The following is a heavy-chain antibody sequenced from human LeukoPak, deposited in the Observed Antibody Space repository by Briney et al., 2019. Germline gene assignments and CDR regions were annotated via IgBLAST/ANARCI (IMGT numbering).Heavy chain of an antibody. CDR3: ARGYSSSWYPNWFDP. J-gene: IGHJ5*02. D-gene: IGHD6-13*01. CDR2: IYHSGSS. CDR1: GYSISSGYY. V-gene: IGHV4-38-2*02. Sequence: PSETLSLTCTVSGYSISSGYYWGWIRRPPGKGLEWIGSIYHSGSSCYNPSLNSRVTISVDTSKNQFSLKLSSVTAADTAVYYCARGYSSSWYPNWFDPWGQGTLVTVSS.